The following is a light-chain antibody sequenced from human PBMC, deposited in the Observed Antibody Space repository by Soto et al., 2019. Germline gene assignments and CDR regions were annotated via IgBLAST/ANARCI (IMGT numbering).Light chain of an antibody. Sequence: EVVMTQSPATLSVSPGEGATLSCRASQDVRSNLAWYQQKPGQAPRLLIYDASSRATGIPDRFSGSGSGTDFTLTISRLEPEDFAVYYCQQYGSSPRAFGGGTKVDIK. CDR3: QQYGSSPRA. J-gene: IGKJ4*01. CDR2: DAS. CDR1: QDVRSN. V-gene: IGKV3-20*01.